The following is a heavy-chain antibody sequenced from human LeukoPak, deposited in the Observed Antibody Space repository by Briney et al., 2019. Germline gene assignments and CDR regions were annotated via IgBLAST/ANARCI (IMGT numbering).Heavy chain of an antibody. V-gene: IGHV3-23*01. D-gene: IGHD3-22*01. CDR3: ARGEYYDSSGYRAPYDY. Sequence: GGSLRLSCAASGFTFSNYAMSWVRQAPGKGLEWVSAISGSGGSTYYADSVKGRFTISRDNAKNSLYLQMNSLRAEDTAVYYCARGEYYDSSGYRAPYDYWGQGTLVTVSS. CDR1: GFTFSNYA. J-gene: IGHJ4*02. CDR2: ISGSGGST.